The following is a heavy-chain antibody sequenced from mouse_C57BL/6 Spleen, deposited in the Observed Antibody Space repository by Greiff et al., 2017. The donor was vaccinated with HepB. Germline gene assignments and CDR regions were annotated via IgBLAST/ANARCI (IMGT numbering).Heavy chain of an antibody. V-gene: IGHV5-12*01. CDR1: GFTFSDYY. J-gene: IGHJ2*01. CDR3: ARHAYSNYFDY. D-gene: IGHD2-5*01. CDR2: ISNGGGST. Sequence: VESGGGLVQPGGSLKLSCAASGFTFSDYYMYWVRQTPEKRLEWVAYISNGGGSTYYPDTVKGRFTISRDNAKNTLYLQMSRLKSEDTAMYYCARHAYSNYFDYWGQGTTLTVSS.